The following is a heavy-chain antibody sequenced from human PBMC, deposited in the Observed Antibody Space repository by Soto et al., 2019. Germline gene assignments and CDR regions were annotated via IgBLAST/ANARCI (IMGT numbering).Heavy chain of an antibody. V-gene: IGHV3-23*01. CDR1: DFTFSRHA. J-gene: IGHJ4*02. D-gene: IGHD3-3*01. CDR3: ARNSQYDFWTGYSNPFDY. Sequence: GGSLRLSCAASDFTFSRHAMSWVRQAPGKGLEWVSGIHASGGSTYYADSVRGRFTISRDNSKNTLFLQMNSLRAEDTAVYYCARNSQYDFWTGYSNPFDYWGQGTLVTVSS. CDR2: IHASGGST.